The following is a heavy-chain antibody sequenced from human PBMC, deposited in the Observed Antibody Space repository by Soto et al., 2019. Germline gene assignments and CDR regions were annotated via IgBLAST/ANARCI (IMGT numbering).Heavy chain of an antibody. CDR1: GGSFSGYY. J-gene: IGHJ4*02. CDR2: INHSGST. V-gene: IGHV4-34*01. D-gene: IGHD6-19*01. Sequence: TLSLTCAVYGGSFSGYYWSWIRQPPGKGLEWIGEINHSGSTNYNPSLKSRVTISVDTSKNQFSLKLSSVTAADTAVYYCARRNSSGWYDYFDYWGQGTLVTVSS. CDR3: ARRNSSGWYDYFDY.